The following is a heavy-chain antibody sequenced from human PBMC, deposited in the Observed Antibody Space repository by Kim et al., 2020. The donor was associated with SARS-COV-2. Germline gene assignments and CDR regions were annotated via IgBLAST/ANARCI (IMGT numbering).Heavy chain of an antibody. Sequence: SETLSLTCTVSGGSISSSSYYWGWIRQPPGKGLEWIGSIYYSGSTYYNPSLKSRVTISVDTSKNQFSLKLSAVTAADTAVYYCARQGSSSWYYLHWFDAWGQGTMVTVSS. D-gene: IGHD6-13*01. CDR3: ARQGSSSWYYLHWFDA. CDR2: IYYSGST. CDR1: GGSISSSSYY. V-gene: IGHV4-39*01. J-gene: IGHJ5*02.